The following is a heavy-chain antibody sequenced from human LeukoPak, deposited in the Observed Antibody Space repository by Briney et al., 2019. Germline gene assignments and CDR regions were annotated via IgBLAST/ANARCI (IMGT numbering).Heavy chain of an antibody. Sequence: PGGSLRLSCAASGFSFSSYWMHWVRQVPGKGLVWVSRISSDGSTTSYADSVKGRFTISRDNAKNTLYLQMNSLRDEDTAIYYCARAQAVAGTGGFDPWGQGTLVTVSS. J-gene: IGHJ5*02. V-gene: IGHV3-74*01. CDR3: ARAQAVAGTGGFDP. CDR1: GFSFSSYW. CDR2: ISSDGSTT. D-gene: IGHD6-19*01.